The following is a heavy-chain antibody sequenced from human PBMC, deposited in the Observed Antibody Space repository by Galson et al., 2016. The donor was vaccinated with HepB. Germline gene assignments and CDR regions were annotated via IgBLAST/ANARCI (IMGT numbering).Heavy chain of an antibody. D-gene: IGHD3-22*01. V-gene: IGHV3-30-3*01. Sequence: SLTPTCAASGFIFSNYAMHWVRQAPGKGLAWVSFISYDESKTYYADSVKGRFTISRDNSKNTLYLQMNSLRPEDTAVYYCARDLGDYDPEYFQDWGQGSLVTVSS. CDR2: ISYDESKT. CDR1: GFIFSNYA. J-gene: IGHJ1*01. CDR3: ARDLGDYDPEYFQD.